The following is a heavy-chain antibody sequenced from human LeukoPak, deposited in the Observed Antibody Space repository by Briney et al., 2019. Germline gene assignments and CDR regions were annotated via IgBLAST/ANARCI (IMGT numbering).Heavy chain of an antibody. Sequence: PGGSLRLSCAASGFTFNNYAMHWVRQAPGKGLEWVSGIDWQSSTLVYADSVKGRFTISRDNAKNSLYLQMNSLRAGDTALYYCAKEVAARPLRAFDYWGQGTLVTVSS. CDR3: AKEVAARPLRAFDY. CDR2: IDWQSSTL. V-gene: IGHV3-9*01. CDR1: GFTFNNYA. J-gene: IGHJ4*02. D-gene: IGHD6-6*01.